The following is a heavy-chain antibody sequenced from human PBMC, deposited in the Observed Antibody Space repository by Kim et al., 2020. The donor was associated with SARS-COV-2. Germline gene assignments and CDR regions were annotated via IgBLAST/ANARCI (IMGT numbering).Heavy chain of an antibody. D-gene: IGHD6-13*01. V-gene: IGHV3-30*03. CDR2: NQ. Sequence: NQHYGVSVKSRFTISRDNSKNTISLDMNNLRPDDTAVYYCAREASAGFDYWGQGALVTVSS. J-gene: IGHJ4*02. CDR3: AREASAGFDY.